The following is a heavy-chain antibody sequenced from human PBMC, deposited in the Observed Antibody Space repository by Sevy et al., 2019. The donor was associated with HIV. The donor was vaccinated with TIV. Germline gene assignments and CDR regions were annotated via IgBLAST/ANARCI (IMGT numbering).Heavy chain of an antibody. CDR1: GFTFSSYS. J-gene: IGHJ4*02. Sequence: GGSLRLSCAASGFTFSSYSMNWVRQAPGKGLEWVSAISGLSNYIYYAESLKGRFIISRDNAKNTMYLQTNSLRAGDTAVYYCATGPPDGSYDYFDYWGQGTLVTVSS. D-gene: IGHD1-26*01. CDR3: ATGPPDGSYDYFDY. V-gene: IGHV3-21*06. CDR2: ISGLSNYI.